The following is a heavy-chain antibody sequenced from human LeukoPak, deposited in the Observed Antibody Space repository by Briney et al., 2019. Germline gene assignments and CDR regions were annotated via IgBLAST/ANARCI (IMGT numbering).Heavy chain of an antibody. J-gene: IGHJ5*02. Sequence: GGSLRLSCAASGFTFSSYAMSWVRQAPGKGLEWVSAISGSGGSTYHADSVKGRFTISRDNSKNTLYLQMNSLRAEDTAVYYCAKLPINYSWFDPWGQGTLVTVSS. D-gene: IGHD3-10*01. CDR2: ISGSGGST. CDR1: GFTFSSYA. CDR3: AKLPINYSWFDP. V-gene: IGHV3-23*01.